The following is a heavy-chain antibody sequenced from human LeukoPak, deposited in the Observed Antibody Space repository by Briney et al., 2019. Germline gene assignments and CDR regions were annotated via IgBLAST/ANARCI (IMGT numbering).Heavy chain of an antibody. CDR3: SRGGANDL. V-gene: IGHV4-4*07. D-gene: IGHD4/OR15-4a*01. J-gene: IGHJ5*02. CDR1: GGSITSDY. Sequence: SETLSLTCTVSGGSITSDYWSWIRRPAGKGLEWIGRIFTSGSTTYNPSLKSRVTMSLDTSKNQFFLKLSSVSAADTAAYFCSRGGANDLWGQGTLVTVSS. CDR2: IFTSGST.